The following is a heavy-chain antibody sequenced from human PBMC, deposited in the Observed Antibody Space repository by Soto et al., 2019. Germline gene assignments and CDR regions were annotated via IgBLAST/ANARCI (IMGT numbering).Heavy chain of an antibody. Sequence: SVKVSCKASGGTFSSYTISWVRQAPGQGLEWMGRIIPILGIANYAQKFQGRVTITADKSTSTAYMELSSLRSEDTAVYYCAREKGGDIDIVVVVGPALFDSRGQGSLVIVSS. CDR3: AREKGGDIDIVVVVGPALFDS. CDR1: GGTFSSYT. CDR2: IIPILGIA. V-gene: IGHV1-69*04. J-gene: IGHJ5*01. D-gene: IGHD2-15*01.